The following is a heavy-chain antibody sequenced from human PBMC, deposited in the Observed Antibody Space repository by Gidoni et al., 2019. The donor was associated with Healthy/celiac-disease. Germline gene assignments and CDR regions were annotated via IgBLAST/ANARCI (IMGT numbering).Heavy chain of an antibody. Sequence: QVQLVQSGADVKKPGSSVKASCMASGGTTSPYSISWVRQAPGQALEWMGGIIPIFGTANYAQKCQGRVTITAEKSTSTAYMELSSLRSEDTAVYYCASSVGSSWRSFNYYFDYWGQGTLVTVSS. CDR3: ASSVGSSWRSFNYYFDY. CDR2: IIPIFGTA. J-gene: IGHJ4*02. V-gene: IGHV1-69*06. CDR1: GGTTSPYS. D-gene: IGHD6-13*01.